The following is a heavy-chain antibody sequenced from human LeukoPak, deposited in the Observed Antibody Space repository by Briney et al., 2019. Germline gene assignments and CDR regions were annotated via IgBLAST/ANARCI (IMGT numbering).Heavy chain of an antibody. Sequence: ASVTVSCTASGYTFTSYYMHWVRQAPGQGLEWMGIINPSGGSTSYAQKFQGRVTMTRDTSTSTVYMELSSLRSEDTAVYYCARDGIAVPLDYWGQGTLVTVSS. D-gene: IGHD6-19*01. CDR1: GYTFTSYY. J-gene: IGHJ4*02. CDR3: ARDGIAVPLDY. V-gene: IGHV1-46*01. CDR2: INPSGGST.